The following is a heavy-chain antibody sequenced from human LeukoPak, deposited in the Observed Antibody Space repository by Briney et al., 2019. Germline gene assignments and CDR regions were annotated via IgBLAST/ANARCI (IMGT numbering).Heavy chain of an antibody. Sequence: GGSLRLSCAASGFTFSSYGMHWVRQAPGKGLEWVAVISYDGSNKYYAHSVKGRFTISRDNSKNTLYLQMNSLRAEDTAVYYCAKPRGRYYDSSASAFDIWGQGTMVTVSS. J-gene: IGHJ3*02. CDR1: GFTFSSYG. CDR2: ISYDGSNK. D-gene: IGHD3-22*01. CDR3: AKPRGRYYDSSASAFDI. V-gene: IGHV3-30*18.